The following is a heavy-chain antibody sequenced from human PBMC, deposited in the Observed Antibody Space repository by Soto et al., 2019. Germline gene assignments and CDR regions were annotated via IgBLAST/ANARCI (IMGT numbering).Heavy chain of an antibody. Sequence: SVKVSCKASGGTFSSYAISWVRQAPGQGLEWMGGIIPIFGTANYAQKFQGRVTITAGESTSTAYMELSSLRSEDTAVYYCAGARYSYGRYGMDVWGQGTTVTVS. J-gene: IGHJ6*02. V-gene: IGHV1-69*13. D-gene: IGHD5-18*01. CDR2: IIPIFGTA. CDR3: AGARYSYGRYGMDV. CDR1: GGTFSSYA.